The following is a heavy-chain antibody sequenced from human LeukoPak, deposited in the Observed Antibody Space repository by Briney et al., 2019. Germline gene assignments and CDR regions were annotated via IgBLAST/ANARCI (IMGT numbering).Heavy chain of an antibody. J-gene: IGHJ6*02. CDR3: ARGSFPYYYGSGYYYGMDV. D-gene: IGHD3-10*01. CDR1: GGSISSGDYY. Sequence: SETLSLTCTVSGGSISSGDYYWSWIRQPPGKGLEWIAYIYYSGSTYYNPSLKSRVTISVDTSKNQFSLKLSSVTAADTAVYYCARGSFPYYYGSGYYYGMDVWGQGTTVTVSS. V-gene: IGHV4-30-4*01. CDR2: IYYSGST.